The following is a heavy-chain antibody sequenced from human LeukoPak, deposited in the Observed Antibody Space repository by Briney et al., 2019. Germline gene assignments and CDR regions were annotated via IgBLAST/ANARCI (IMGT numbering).Heavy chain of an antibody. J-gene: IGHJ4*02. D-gene: IGHD3-16*02. V-gene: IGHV7-4-1*02. CDR3: ARAYQPLGGLSLPDY. CDR2: INPNTGNP. CDR1: GYSFTTYA. Sequence: ASVQVSCKASGYSFTTYAMNWLRPAPGQGLEWMGWINPNTGNPTYAPGFTGRFVFSLDTSVSTAYLQISGLKADDTAVYYCARAYQPLGGLSLPDYWGQGTLVSVSS.